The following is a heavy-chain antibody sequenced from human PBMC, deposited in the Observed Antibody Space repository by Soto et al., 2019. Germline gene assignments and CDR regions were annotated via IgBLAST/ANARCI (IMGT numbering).Heavy chain of an antibody. Sequence: EVQLLESGGGLVQPGGSLRLSCAASGFTFSSYAMSWVRQAPGKGLEWVSAISGSGGSTYYADSVKGRFTISRDNSKNTLYLQMNSLRAEDTAVYYCAKDRGTGTTKWGELFDYWGQGTLVTVSS. CDR2: ISGSGGST. D-gene: IGHD1-7*01. V-gene: IGHV3-23*01. J-gene: IGHJ4*02. CDR1: GFTFSSYA. CDR3: AKDRGTGTTKWGELFDY.